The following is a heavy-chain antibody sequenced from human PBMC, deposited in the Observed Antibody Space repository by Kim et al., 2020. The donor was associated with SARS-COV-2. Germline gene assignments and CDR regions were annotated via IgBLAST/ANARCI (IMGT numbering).Heavy chain of an antibody. V-gene: IGHV1-2*06. CDR1: GYTFTGYY. CDR2: INPNSGGT. J-gene: IGHJ6*02. Sequence: ASVKVSCKASGYTFTGYYMHWVRQAPGQGLEWMGRINPNSGGTNYAQKFQGRVTMTRDTSISTAYMELSRLRSDDTAVYYCARGGEMATIYSGDYYYGMDVWGQGTTVTVSS. CDR3: ARGGEMATIYSGDYYYGMDV. D-gene: IGHD1-26*01.